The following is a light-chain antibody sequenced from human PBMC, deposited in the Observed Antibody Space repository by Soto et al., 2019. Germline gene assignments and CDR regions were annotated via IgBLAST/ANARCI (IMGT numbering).Light chain of an antibody. CDR3: CSYAGSTTPVV. J-gene: IGLJ2*01. V-gene: IGLV2-23*01. Sequence: QSALTQPASVSGSPGQSITISCTDVGSYNLVSWYQQHPGKAPKLMIYEATKRPSGVSSRFSGSRSGNTASLTISGLQAEDEADYYCCSYAGSTTPVVFGGGTKVTVL. CDR2: EAT. CDR1: VGSYNL.